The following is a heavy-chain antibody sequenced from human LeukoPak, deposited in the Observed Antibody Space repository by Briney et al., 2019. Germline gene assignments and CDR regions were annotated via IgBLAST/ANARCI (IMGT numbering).Heavy chain of an antibody. CDR2: ISYDGSNK. J-gene: IGHJ3*02. CDR1: GFTFSSYA. Sequence: GGSLRLSCAASGFTFSSYAMHWVRQAPGKGLEWVAVISYDGSNKYYADSVKGRFTISRDNSKNTLYLRMNSLRSDDTAVYYCAKGGYNIRRWALDIWGQGTMVTVSS. V-gene: IGHV3-30*04. CDR3: AKGGYNIRRWALDI. D-gene: IGHD1-1*01.